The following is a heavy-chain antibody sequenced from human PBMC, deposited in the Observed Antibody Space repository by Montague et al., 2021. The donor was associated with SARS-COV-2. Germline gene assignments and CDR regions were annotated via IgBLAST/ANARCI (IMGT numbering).Heavy chain of an antibody. V-gene: IGHV3-23*01. D-gene: IGHD2-2*01. CDR3: AKQGCSSTSCYANC. CDR1: GFAFSDYA. J-gene: IGHJ4*02. CDR2: ISNSGGS. Sequence: RLSLSASGFAFSDYAMSWVRQAPGKGLEWVSAISNSGGSYYADSVKGRFTMSRDNSKNTLYLQMNSLRAEDTAVYYCAKQGCSSTSCYANCRGQGTLVTVSS.